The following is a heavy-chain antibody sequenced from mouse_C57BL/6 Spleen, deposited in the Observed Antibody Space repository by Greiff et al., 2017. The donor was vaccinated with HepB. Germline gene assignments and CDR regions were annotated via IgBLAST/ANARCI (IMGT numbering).Heavy chain of an antibody. J-gene: IGHJ2*01. CDR3: ARNWDGYYFDY. CDR2: IDPSDSYT. CDR1: GYTFTSYW. Sequence: QVQLQQPEAELVKPGASVKLSCKASGYTFTSYWMQWVKQRPGQGLEWIGEIDPSDSYTNYNQKFKGKATLTVDTSSSTAYMQLSSLTSEDSAVYDCARNWDGYYFDYWGQGTTLTVSS. D-gene: IGHD4-1*01. V-gene: IGHV1-50*01.